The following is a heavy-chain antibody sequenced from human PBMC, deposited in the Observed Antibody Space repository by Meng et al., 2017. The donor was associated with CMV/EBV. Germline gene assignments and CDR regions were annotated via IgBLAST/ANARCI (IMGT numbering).Heavy chain of an antibody. CDR3: AKEFFPPQDALDY. CDR1: GFTVSSNY. Sequence: GGSLRLSCAASGFTVSSNYMSWVPQAPGKGLEWVAVISYDGSNKYYADSVKGRFTISRDNSKNTLYLQMNSLRAEDTAVYYCAKEFFPPQDALDYWGQGTLVTVSS. J-gene: IGHJ4*02. CDR2: ISYDGSNK. D-gene: IGHD2/OR15-2a*01. V-gene: IGHV3-30*18.